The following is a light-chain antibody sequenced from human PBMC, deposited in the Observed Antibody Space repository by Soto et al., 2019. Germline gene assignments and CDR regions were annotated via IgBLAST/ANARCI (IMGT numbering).Light chain of an antibody. J-gene: IGKJ1*01. CDR1: QTVSTNY. CDR2: GAS. V-gene: IGKV3-20*01. Sequence: EILMTQSPGTLSLSPGERATLSWMASQTVSTNYLAWYQQKPGQAPRLLIYGASKRATGIPDRFSGSGSGTDFTLTISRLEPEDFAVYCCQQYGSSPRTFGQGTKVDIK. CDR3: QQYGSSPRT.